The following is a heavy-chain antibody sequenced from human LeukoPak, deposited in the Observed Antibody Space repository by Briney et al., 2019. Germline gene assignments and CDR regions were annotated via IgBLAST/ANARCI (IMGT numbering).Heavy chain of an antibody. Sequence: GASVKVSCTASGGTFSSYAISWVRQAPGQGLEWMGGIIPIFGTANYAQKFQGRVTITADESTSTAYMELSSLRSEDTAVYYCARSYYDSSGYTGPYYYYGMYVWGQGTTVTVSS. CDR1: GGTFSSYA. D-gene: IGHD3-22*01. V-gene: IGHV1-69*13. CDR3: ARSYYDSSGYTGPYYYYGMYV. CDR2: IIPIFGTA. J-gene: IGHJ6*02.